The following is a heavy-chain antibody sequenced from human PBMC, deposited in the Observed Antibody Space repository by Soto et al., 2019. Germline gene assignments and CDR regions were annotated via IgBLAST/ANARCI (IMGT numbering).Heavy chain of an antibody. V-gene: IGHV5-10-1*01. CDR3: ARLQAATGDNDLTFDY. J-gene: IGHJ4*02. Sequence: GESLKISCKGSGYSFTSYWISWVRQMPGKGLEWMGRIDPSDSYTNYSPSFQGHVTISADKSISTAYLQWSSLKASATAMSYCARLQAATGDNDLTFDYWGQGTLVTVSS. CDR1: GYSFTSYW. CDR2: IDPSDSYT. D-gene: IGHD6-13*01.